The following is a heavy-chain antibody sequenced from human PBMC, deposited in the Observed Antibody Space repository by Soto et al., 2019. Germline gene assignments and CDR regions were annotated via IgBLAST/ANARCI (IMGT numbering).Heavy chain of an antibody. V-gene: IGHV3-33*01. D-gene: IGHD3-22*01. Sequence: QVQLVESGGGVVQPGRSLRLSCAASGFTFSSYGMHWVRQAQGKGLEWVAVIWYDGSNKYYADSLKGRFTISRDNSKKTLYLQVNSLRAEDTAVYFCARDDYDSSGYYYVDYWGQGTLVTVSS. CDR1: GFTFSSYG. J-gene: IGHJ4*02. CDR3: ARDDYDSSGYYYVDY. CDR2: IWYDGSNK.